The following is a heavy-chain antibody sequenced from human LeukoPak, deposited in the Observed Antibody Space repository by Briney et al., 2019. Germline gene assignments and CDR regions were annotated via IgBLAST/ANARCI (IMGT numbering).Heavy chain of an antibody. D-gene: IGHD6-19*01. Sequence: SETLSLTCAVYGGSFSGYYWSWIRQPPRKGLEWIGEINHSGSTNYNPSLKSRVTISVDTSKNQFSLKLSSVTAADTAVYYCARRRIAVAGTRAFDIWGQGTMVTVSS. CDR2: INHSGST. CDR1: GGSFSGYY. CDR3: ARRRIAVAGTRAFDI. V-gene: IGHV4-34*01. J-gene: IGHJ3*02.